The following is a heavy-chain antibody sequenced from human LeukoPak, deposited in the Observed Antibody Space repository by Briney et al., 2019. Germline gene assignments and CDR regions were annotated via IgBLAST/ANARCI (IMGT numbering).Heavy chain of an antibody. CDR1: GGTFSSYA. V-gene: IGHV1-69*04. CDR2: IIPILGIA. J-gene: IGHJ4*02. Sequence: SVKVSCKASGGTFSSYAISWVRQAPGQGLEWMGRIIPILGIANYAQKFQGRVTITADKSTSTAYMELSSLRSEDTAVYYCARGAGDTRVDYWGQGTLVTVSS. D-gene: IGHD5-18*01. CDR3: ARGAGDTRVDY.